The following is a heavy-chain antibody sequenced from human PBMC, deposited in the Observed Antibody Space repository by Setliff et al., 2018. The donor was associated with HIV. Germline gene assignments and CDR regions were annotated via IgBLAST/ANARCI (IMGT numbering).Heavy chain of an antibody. CDR1: DGSFGDYY. V-gene: IGHV4-34*01. CDR2: ICHTGST. J-gene: IGHJ4*01. Sequence: TLSLTCAVYDGSFGDYYWTWIRQTPGKGLEWIGEICHTGSTNYNPSLKSRVTISVDTSKNQFSLRLTSVTAADTAVYYCARGRHYYDILTGYYKEVEYFHYWGQGTVVTVSS. CDR3: ARGRHYYDILTGYYKEVEYFHY. D-gene: IGHD3-9*01.